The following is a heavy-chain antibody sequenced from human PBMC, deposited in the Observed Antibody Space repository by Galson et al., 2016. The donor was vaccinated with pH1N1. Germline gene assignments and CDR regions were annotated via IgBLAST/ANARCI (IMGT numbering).Heavy chain of an antibody. D-gene: IGHD4-23*01. V-gene: IGHV4-38-2*01. J-gene: IGHJ3*02. CDR1: GYSISSGYY. CDR3: ATYRGSVVDAFEI. CDR2: IYHSGST. Sequence: SETLFLTCAVTGYSISSGYYWGWIRQPPGKGLEWIGSIYHSGSTYYNPSLKSRVTISADTSKNQVSLKLRSVTAADTAVYYCATYRGSVVDAFEIWGQGTMVTVSS.